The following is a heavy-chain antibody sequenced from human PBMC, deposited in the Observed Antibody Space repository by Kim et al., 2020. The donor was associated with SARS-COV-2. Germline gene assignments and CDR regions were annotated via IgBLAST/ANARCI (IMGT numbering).Heavy chain of an antibody. Sequence: GGSLRLSCAASGLTFSSYWMSWVRQAPGKGLEWVANIKQDGSEKYYVDSVKGRFTISRDNAKNSLYLQMNSLRAEDTAVYYCARVLGDIAAAGIGGVGWFDPWGQGTLVTVSS. CDR2: IKQDGSEK. D-gene: IGHD6-13*01. CDR1: GLTFSSYW. V-gene: IGHV3-7*03. J-gene: IGHJ5*02. CDR3: ARVLGDIAAAGIGGVGWFDP.